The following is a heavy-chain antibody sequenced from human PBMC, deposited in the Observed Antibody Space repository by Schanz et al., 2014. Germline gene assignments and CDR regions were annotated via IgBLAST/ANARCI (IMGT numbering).Heavy chain of an antibody. CDR2: IIPILGME. CDR3: ARAFGGYDPAGALDY. Sequence: QVQLVQSGAEVKKPGSSVKVSCKASGGTFSSYAFSWVRQAPGQGLEWMGKIIPILGMENYAQKFQGRVTITADISTSTAYMDLSSLRSDDTAVYYCARAFGGYDPAGALDYWGQGTLVTVSS. D-gene: IGHD5-12*01. V-gene: IGHV1-69*04. J-gene: IGHJ4*02. CDR1: GGTFSSYA.